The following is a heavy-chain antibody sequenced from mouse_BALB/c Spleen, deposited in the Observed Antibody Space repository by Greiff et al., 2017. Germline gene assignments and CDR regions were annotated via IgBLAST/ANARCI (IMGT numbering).Heavy chain of an antibody. J-gene: IGHJ1*01. Sequence: EVKVVESGGGLVQPGGSLRLSCATSGFTFSDFYMEWVRQPPGKRLEWIAASRNKANDYTTEYSASVKGRLIVSRDTSQSILYLQMNALRAEDTAIYYCARASYYGSRDWYFDVWGAGTTVTVSS. V-gene: IGHV7-1*02. CDR1: GFTFSDFY. D-gene: IGHD1-1*01. CDR2: SRNKANDYTT. CDR3: ARASYYGSRDWYFDV.